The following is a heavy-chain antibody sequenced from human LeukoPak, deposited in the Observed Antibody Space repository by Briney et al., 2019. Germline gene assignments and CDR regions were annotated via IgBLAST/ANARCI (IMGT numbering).Heavy chain of an antibody. D-gene: IGHD4-11*01. V-gene: IGHV4-61*02. J-gene: IGHJ4*02. CDR3: ARAPAPHIRGSDYHFDY. Sequence: SETLSLTCTVSGGSISSGRYYWSWIRQPAGKGLEWIGRIYTSGTTNYNSSLRSRVTISLDTSKNQFSLRLRSVTAADTAVYYCARAPAPHIRGSDYHFDYWGQGTLVTVSS. CDR1: GGSISSGRYY. CDR2: IYTSGTT.